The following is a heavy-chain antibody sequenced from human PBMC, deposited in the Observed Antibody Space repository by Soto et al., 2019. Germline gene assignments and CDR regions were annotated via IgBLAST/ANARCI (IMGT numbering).Heavy chain of an antibody. CDR1: GGTFGSYS. V-gene: IGHV1-69*06. CDR2: IIPLLRTV. D-gene: IGHD6-25*01. J-gene: IGHJ6*02. Sequence: EDLVQSGAEVKKPGSSVHVSCKASGGTFGSYSITWVRQAPGQRLEWMGEIIPLLRTVNYAQKFQGRVTISGDRSTSTVYLALSSLRSDDTAVYYCARDPVDLFGYMDVWGQGTTVTVSS. CDR3: ARDPVDLFGYMDV.